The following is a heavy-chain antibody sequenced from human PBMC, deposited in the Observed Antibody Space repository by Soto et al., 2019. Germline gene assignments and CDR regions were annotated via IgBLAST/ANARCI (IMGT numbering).Heavy chain of an antibody. D-gene: IGHD3-22*01. CDR3: ARIPYDSADYKRVAWYFDF. Sequence: QITLKESGPTLVKPTQTLTLTCSFSGFSLSTNRVAVAWIRQPPGKALEFLALKYWDDDRRYSPSLKTRLSIPKDTPETXVXIKMTNMYPADTATYFCARIPYDSADYKRVAWYFDFWGPGTLVTVSS. V-gene: IGHV2-5*02. CDR2: KYWDDDR. CDR1: GFSLSTNRVA. J-gene: IGHJ2*01.